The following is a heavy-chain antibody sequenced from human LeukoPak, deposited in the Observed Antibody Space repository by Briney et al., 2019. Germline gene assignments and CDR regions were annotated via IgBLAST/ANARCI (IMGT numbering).Heavy chain of an antibody. CDR2: IRYDGSDK. CDR3: ASATFSNWFYFDQ. CDR1: GFTFCSFG. V-gene: IGHV3-30*02. J-gene: IGHJ4*02. D-gene: IGHD6-13*01. Sequence: GGSLRLSCEASGFTFCSFGMHWVRQAPGKGLEWVAFIRYDGSDKYYGDSVKGRFTISRDNSNNALFLQMNSLRAEDTSTYYCASATFSNWFYFDQWGQGTLVTVSS.